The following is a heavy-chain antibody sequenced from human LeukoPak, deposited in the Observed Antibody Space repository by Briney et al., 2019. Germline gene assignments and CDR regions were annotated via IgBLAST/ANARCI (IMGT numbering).Heavy chain of an antibody. Sequence: GGSLRLSCAASGFTFNTYTMNWVRQAPGKGLEWVSSISASGTYKYFADSVKGRFTIARDNAKNSLHLQMNSLRAEDTAIYYCARAPTVVKMYASFGGSLLRERNAFDIWGQGTKVTVSS. CDR1: GFTFNTYT. J-gene: IGHJ3*02. CDR2: ISASGTYK. V-gene: IGHV3-21*01. D-gene: IGHD2-8*01. CDR3: ARAPTVVKMYASFGGSLLRERNAFDI.